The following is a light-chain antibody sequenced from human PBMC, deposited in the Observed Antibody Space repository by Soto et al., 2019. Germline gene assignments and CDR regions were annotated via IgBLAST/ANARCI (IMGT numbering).Light chain of an antibody. CDR3: SSYTTSTFFIL. V-gene: IGLV2-14*01. CDR1: SSDIGNYDF. CDR2: EVS. J-gene: IGLJ2*01. Sequence: QSALTQPASVSGSPGQSITISCTGTSSDIGNYDFVSWYQQVPGTAPKAMIYEVSSRPSGVSNRFSGSKSGNTASLTISGLQAEDEAYYYCSSYTTSTFFILFGGGTKLTVL.